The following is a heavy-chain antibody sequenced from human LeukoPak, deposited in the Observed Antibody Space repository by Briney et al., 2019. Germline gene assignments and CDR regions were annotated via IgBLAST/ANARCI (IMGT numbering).Heavy chain of an antibody. CDR3: AKDQQRGLPDAFDI. CDR2: IRYDGSNK. Sequence: GGSLRLSCAASGFTFSDYYMSWVRQAPGKGLEWVAFIRYDGSNKYYADSVKGRFTISRDNSKNTLYLQMNSLRAEDTAVYYCAKDQQRGLPDAFDIWGQGTMVTVSS. D-gene: IGHD6-25*01. V-gene: IGHV3-30*02. J-gene: IGHJ3*02. CDR1: GFTFSDYY.